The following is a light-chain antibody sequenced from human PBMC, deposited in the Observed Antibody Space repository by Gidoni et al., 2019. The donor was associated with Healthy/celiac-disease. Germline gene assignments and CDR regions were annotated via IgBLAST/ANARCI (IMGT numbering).Light chain of an antibody. CDR1: SSDVGGYNY. J-gene: IGLJ1*01. V-gene: IGLV2-14*01. CDR2: DVS. CDR3: SSYTSSITLDV. Sequence: QSALPQPAAVSGSSGPSITISCTGTSSDVGGYNYVSWYQQHPGKAPKLMIYDVSNRPSGVSNRFSGSKSGNTASLTISGLQAEDEADYYCSSYTSSITLDVFGTGTKVTVL.